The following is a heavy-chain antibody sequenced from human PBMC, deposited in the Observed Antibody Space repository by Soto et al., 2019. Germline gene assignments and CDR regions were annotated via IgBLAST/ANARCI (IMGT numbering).Heavy chain of an antibody. J-gene: IGHJ5*01. CDR2: IRSKTNNYAT. CDR3: TPTYSSGGHPFDS. D-gene: IGHD6-19*01. V-gene: IGHV3-73*02. CDR1: GFTFSGSA. Sequence: EVQLVESGGGLVQPGGSLKLSCAASGFTFSGSAMHWVRQASGKGLEWVGRIRSKTNNYATTYAASVKGRFTISRDDSKITAYLQINRLKTEDTAVYYCTPTYSSGGHPFDSCGQGTLVTVTS.